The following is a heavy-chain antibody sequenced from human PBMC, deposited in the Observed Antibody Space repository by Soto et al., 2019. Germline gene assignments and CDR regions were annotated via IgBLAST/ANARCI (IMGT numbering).Heavy chain of an antibody. Sequence: PGGSLRLSCAASGFTFSSYSMNWVRQAPGKGLEWVSYISSSSSTIYYADSVKGRFTISRDNAKNSLYLQMNSLRAEDTAVYYCARLMVYAPGDYWGQGTLVTVSS. J-gene: IGHJ4*02. CDR2: ISSSSSTI. CDR3: ARLMVYAPGDY. V-gene: IGHV3-48*01. CDR1: GFTFSSYS. D-gene: IGHD2-8*01.